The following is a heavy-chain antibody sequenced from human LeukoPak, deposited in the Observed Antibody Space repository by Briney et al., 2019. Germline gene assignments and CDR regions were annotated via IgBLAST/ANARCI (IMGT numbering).Heavy chain of an antibody. CDR2: IYYSGSI. D-gene: IGHD3-22*01. V-gene: IGHV4-59*01. J-gene: IGHJ4*02. CDR3: ARGPSYYYDSSGYEFDY. CDR1: GGSISSYY. Sequence: SETLSLTCTVSGGSISSYYWSWIRQPPGKGLEWIGYIYYSGSINYNPSLKSRVTISVDTSKNQFSLKLSSVTAADTAVYYCARGPSYYYDSSGYEFDYWGQGTLVTVSS.